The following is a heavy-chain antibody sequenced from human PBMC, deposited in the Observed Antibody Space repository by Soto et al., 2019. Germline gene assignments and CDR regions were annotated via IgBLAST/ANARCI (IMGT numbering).Heavy chain of an antibody. V-gene: IGHV5-10-1*01. CDR1: GYSFTSYW. CDR3: AATQTSSGWYYFYYGMDV. CDR2: IDPSDSYT. J-gene: IGHJ6*04. Sequence: GESLKISCKGSGYSFTSYWISWVRQIPGKGLEWMGRIDPSDSYTNYSLSFQGHVTISADKSISTAYLQWSSLKASDTAMYYCAATQTSSGWYYFYYGMDVWGEGTKVTVSS. D-gene: IGHD6-19*01.